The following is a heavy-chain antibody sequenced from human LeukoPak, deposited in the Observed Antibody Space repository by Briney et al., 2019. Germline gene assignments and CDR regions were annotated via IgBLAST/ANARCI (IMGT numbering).Heavy chain of an antibody. CDR3: AKDVSSRHTPYYFDY. D-gene: IGHD6-6*01. CDR2: ISGSGGST. CDR1: GFTFSSYG. Sequence: GGSLRLSCAASGFTFSSYGMSWVRQAPGKGLEWVSAISGSGGSTYYADSVKGRFTISRDNSKNTLYLQMNSLRAEDTAVYYCAKDVSSRHTPYYFDYWGQGTLVTVSS. V-gene: IGHV3-23*01. J-gene: IGHJ4*02.